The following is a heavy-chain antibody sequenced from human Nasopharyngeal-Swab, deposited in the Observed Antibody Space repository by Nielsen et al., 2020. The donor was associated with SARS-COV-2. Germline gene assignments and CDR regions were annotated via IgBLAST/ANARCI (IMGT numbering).Heavy chain of an antibody. CDR1: GFTFSSYW. D-gene: IGHD2-15*01. CDR3: ARDLHCSGGSCYSYGMDV. CDR2: IKQDGSEK. J-gene: IGHJ6*02. Sequence: GESLKIPCAASGFTFSSYWMSWVRQAPGKGLEWVAKIKQDGSEKYYVDSVKGRFTISRDNAKNSLYLQMNSLRAEDTAVYYCARDLHCSGGSCYSYGMDVWGQGTTVTVSS. V-gene: IGHV3-7*01.